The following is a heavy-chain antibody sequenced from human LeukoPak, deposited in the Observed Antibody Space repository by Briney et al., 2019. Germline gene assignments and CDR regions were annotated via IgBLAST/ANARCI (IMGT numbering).Heavy chain of an antibody. D-gene: IGHD3-22*01. CDR2: INPNSGGT. J-gene: IGHJ4*02. CDR1: GYTFTGYY. Sequence: ASVKVSCKASGYTFTGYYMHWVRQAPGQGLEWMGWINPNSGGTNYAQKFQGRVTMTRDTSISTAYMELSRLRSDGTAVYYCARDTGYYYDSSGDFDYWGQGTLVTVSS. CDR3: ARDTGYYYDSSGDFDY. V-gene: IGHV1-2*02.